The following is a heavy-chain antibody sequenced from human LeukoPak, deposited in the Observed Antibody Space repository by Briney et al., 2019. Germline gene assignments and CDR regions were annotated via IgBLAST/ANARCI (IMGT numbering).Heavy chain of an antibody. Sequence: PGGPLRLSCAASGFTFSDYWMSWVRQAPGKGLEWVASTKQDGSEEYFVDSVKGRFTISRDNAKNSLYLQMNSLRVEDTAVYYCARQGTTFDYWGQGTLVTVSS. CDR2: TKQDGSEE. V-gene: IGHV3-7*01. D-gene: IGHD1-1*01. J-gene: IGHJ4*02. CDR3: ARQGTTFDY. CDR1: GFTFSDYW.